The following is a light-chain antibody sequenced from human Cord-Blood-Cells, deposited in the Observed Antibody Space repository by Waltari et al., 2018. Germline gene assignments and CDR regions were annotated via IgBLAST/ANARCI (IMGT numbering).Light chain of an antibody. CDR2: GAS. V-gene: IGKV3-15*01. CDR1: QSVSSN. CDR3: QQYNNWPPFT. Sequence: EIVMTQSPATLYVSPGERATLSCRASQSVSSNLDWYQQKPGQAPRLLIYGASTRATGIPARFSGSESGTEFTLTISSLQSEDFAVYYCQQYNNWPPFTFGPGTKVDIK. J-gene: IGKJ3*01.